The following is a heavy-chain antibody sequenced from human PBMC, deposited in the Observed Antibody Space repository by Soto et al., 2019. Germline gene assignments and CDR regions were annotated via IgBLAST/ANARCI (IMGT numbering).Heavy chain of an antibody. CDR1: GYSFTSYW. D-gene: IGHD2-2*02. J-gene: IGHJ4*02. Sequence: PGESLKISCKGSGYSFTSYWIGWVRQMPGKGLEWMGIIYPGDSDTRYSPSFQGQVTISADKSISTAYLQWSSLKASDTAMYYCVAGQPLLYQRLDYWGQGTLVTVSS. V-gene: IGHV5-51*01. CDR2: IYPGDSDT. CDR3: VAGQPLLYQRLDY.